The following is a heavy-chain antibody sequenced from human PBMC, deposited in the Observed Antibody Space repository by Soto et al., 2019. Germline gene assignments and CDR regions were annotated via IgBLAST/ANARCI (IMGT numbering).Heavy chain of an antibody. J-gene: IGHJ6*02. CDR3: ARGEAYNPPYGMDV. D-gene: IGHD1-1*01. CDR1: GGTFSSYA. Sequence: VQLVQSGAEVKKPGSSVKLSCKASGGTFSSYAISWVRQAPGQGLEWMGGIIPIFGTANYAQKFQGRVTITADESTSTAYMELSSLRSEDTAVYYCARGEAYNPPYGMDVWGQGTTVTVSS. V-gene: IGHV1-69*01. CDR2: IIPIFGTA.